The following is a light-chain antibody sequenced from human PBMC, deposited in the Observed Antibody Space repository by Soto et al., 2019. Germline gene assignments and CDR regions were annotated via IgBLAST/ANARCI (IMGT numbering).Light chain of an antibody. V-gene: IGKV1-39*01. J-gene: IGKJ3*01. Sequence: DIQMTQSPSSLSASVGDRVTVTCRASQSISSYLNWYQQKPGKAPKLLIYAASSLQSGVPSRFSGSGSGTDFTLTISIRQPEDFAPYDCQQSYSTPGFTFGPGTKVDIK. CDR3: QQSYSTPGFT. CDR2: AAS. CDR1: QSISSY.